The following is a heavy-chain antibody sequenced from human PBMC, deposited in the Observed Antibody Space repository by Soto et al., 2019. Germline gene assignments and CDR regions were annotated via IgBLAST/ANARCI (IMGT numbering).Heavy chain of an antibody. V-gene: IGHV1-18*01. Sequence: ASVKVSCKASGYTFTSYGISWVRQAPGQGLEWMGWISAYNGNTNYAQKLQGRVTMTTDTSTSTAYMELRSLRSDDTAVYYCARGTSHYDILTGYYHTWFDPWGQGTLVTVS. CDR1: GYTFTSYG. D-gene: IGHD3-9*01. CDR2: ISAYNGNT. J-gene: IGHJ5*02. CDR3: ARGTSHYDILTGYYHTWFDP.